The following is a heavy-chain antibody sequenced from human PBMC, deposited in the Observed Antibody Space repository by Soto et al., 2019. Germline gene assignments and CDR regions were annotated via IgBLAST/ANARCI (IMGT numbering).Heavy chain of an antibody. D-gene: IGHD3-10*01. CDR3: ARTYYYGSGSYYNTRPIPYYYYYGMDV. CDR1: GGSISSSSYY. CDR2: IYYTGST. V-gene: IGHV4-39*01. Sequence: SETLSLTCTVSGGSISSSSYYWDWIRQPPGKGLEWIGHIYYTGSTYYIPSLKSRVTISVDTSKNQFSLKLSSVTAADTAVYYCARTYYYGSGSYYNTRPIPYYYYYGMDVWGQGTTVTVSS. J-gene: IGHJ6*02.